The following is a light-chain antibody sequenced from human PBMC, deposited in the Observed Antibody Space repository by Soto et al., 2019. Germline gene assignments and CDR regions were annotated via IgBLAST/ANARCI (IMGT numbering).Light chain of an antibody. CDR2: EDN. CDR3: QSYDDTNWV. J-gene: IGLJ3*02. CDR1: SGSIDSNY. Sequence: NFMLTQPHSVSESPGKTATISCTRSSGSIDSNYVQWFQQRPGSAPTTVIYEDNQRPSGVPDRFSGSIDSSSNSASLTISGLKTEDEADYYCQSYDDTNWVFGGGTKVTVL. V-gene: IGLV6-57*04.